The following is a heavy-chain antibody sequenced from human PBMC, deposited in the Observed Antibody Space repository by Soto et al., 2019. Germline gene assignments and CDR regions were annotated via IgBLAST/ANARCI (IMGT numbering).Heavy chain of an antibody. Sequence: QVQLVQSGAEVKKPGASVKVSCKVSGYTLTEVSMHWVRQALGKGLEWMGGFDPEDGETIYAQKFQGRVTMTEDTTTDTAYMEQSSLRSEDTAVDYCSTGRRIVGAALEHWGPGTLVTVSS. V-gene: IGHV1-24*01. D-gene: IGHD1-26*01. J-gene: IGHJ1*01. CDR2: FDPEDGET. CDR1: GYTLTEVS. CDR3: STGRRIVGAALEH.